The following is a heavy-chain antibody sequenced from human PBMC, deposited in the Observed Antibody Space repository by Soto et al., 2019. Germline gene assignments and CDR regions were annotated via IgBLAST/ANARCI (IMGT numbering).Heavy chain of an antibody. CDR2: TYYRSKWYN. D-gene: IGHD5-12*01. V-gene: IGHV6-1*01. CDR3: ARCKVARGLDAFDI. Sequence: PSQTLSLTCAISGDSVSSNSAAWNWIRQSPSRGLEWLGRTYYRSKWYNDYAVSVKSRITISPDTSKNQFSLQLNSVTPEDTAVYSCARCKVARGLDAFDIWGHGTMVTVSS. CDR1: GDSVSSNSAA. J-gene: IGHJ3*02.